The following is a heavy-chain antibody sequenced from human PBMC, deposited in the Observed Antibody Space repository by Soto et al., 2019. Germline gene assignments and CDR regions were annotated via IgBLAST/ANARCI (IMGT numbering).Heavy chain of an antibody. D-gene: IGHD2-2*01. CDR3: ARSGSSTSCYDY. V-gene: IGHV3-72*01. J-gene: IGHJ4*02. Sequence: EVQLVESGGGLVQPGGSLRLSCVGSGFTFSDHYIDWVRQAPGKGLEWVGRIRKQANIYTTHYAASVKGRFTISRDDPKNSLYLQMNSLKTADTAVYYCARSGSSTSCYDYWGQGTLVTVSS. CDR2: IRKQANIYTT. CDR1: GFTFSDHY.